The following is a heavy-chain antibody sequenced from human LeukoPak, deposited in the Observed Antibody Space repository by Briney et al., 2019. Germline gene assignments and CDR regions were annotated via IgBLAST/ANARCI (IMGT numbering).Heavy chain of an antibody. CDR1: GFDFSHYG. CDR2: IASDGSST. V-gene: IGHV3-74*01. D-gene: IGHD5-12*01. Sequence: GGSLRLSCAASGFDFSHYGMNWVRQAPGKGLVWVSRIASDGSSTTYADSVKGRFSISRDDAKNTLYLQMNSLKTEDTAVYYCTSEDIVATISDYWGQGTLVTVSS. CDR3: TSEDIVATISDY. J-gene: IGHJ4*02.